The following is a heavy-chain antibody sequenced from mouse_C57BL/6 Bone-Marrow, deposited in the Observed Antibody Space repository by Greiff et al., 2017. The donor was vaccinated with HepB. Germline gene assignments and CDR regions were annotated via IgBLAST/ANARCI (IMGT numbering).Heavy chain of an antibody. D-gene: IGHD1-1*01. CDR1: GFTFSSYA. V-gene: IGHV5-4*03. CDR3: ARAFYYYGSRFFDY. CDR2: ISDGGSYT. J-gene: IGHJ2*01. Sequence: EVKLVESGGGLVKPGGSLKLSCAASGFTFSSYAMSWVRQTPEKRLEWVATISDGGSYTYYPDNVKGRFTISRDNAKNNLYLQMSHLKSEDTAMYYCARAFYYYGSRFFDYWGQGTTLTVSS.